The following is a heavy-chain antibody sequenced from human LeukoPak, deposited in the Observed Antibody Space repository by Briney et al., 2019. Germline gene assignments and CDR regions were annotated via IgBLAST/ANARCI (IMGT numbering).Heavy chain of an antibody. CDR1: GFIFGDYY. V-gene: IGHV3-11*01. D-gene: IGHD2-15*01. J-gene: IGHJ5*02. CDR3: ARVRYCNIGSCRADP. Sequence: GGSLRLSCAASGFIFGDYYMSWIRQAPGKGLEWVSYISNSDSSINYADSVKGRFTISRDNAKNSLFLHMNSLRAEDTAIYYCARVRYCNIGSCRADPWGQGTLVTVSS. CDR2: ISNSDSSI.